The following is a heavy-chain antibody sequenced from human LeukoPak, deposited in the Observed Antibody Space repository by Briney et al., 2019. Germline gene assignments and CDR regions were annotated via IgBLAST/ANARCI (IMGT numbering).Heavy chain of an antibody. CDR2: IYYSGST. CDR1: GGSISSYY. CDR3: ARDSGVIEGMFDY. Sequence: SETLSLTCTVSGGSISSYYWSWVRQPPGKGLEWIGYIYYSGSTNYNPSLKSRVTISVDTSKNQFSLKLSSVTAAATAVYYCARDSGVIEGMFDYWGQGTLVTVSS. J-gene: IGHJ4*02. D-gene: IGHD3-22*01. V-gene: IGHV4-59*01.